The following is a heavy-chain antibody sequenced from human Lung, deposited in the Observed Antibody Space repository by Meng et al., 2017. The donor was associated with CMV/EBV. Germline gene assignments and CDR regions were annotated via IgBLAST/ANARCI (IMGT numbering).Heavy chain of an antibody. V-gene: IGHV4-59*01. CDR2: IYFNGNT. J-gene: IGHJ5*02. Sequence: SXTLSLXSTVFGTSISPYYWSWIRQPPGKGLEWIGYIYFNGNTNYNPALKSRVTMSLDTSMNQFSLKLNSVTAADTAVYYCARDRSDLWSGPFDPWGRGTXVTVSS. CDR3: ARDRSDLWSGPFDP. CDR1: GTSISPYY. D-gene: IGHD3-3*01.